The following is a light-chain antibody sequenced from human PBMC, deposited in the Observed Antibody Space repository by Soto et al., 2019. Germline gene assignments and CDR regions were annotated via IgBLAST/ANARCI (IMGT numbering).Light chain of an antibody. Sequence: EMMMTQSPATLSVSPGERATLSCRASQSVSSNLAWYQQKPGQAPRLLIYGASTRATGIPARFSGSGSGTEFTLTISSLQSEDFAVYYCQQYNNWPPWTFGQGTMVDI. CDR3: QQYNNWPPWT. V-gene: IGKV3-15*01. CDR1: QSVSSN. CDR2: GAS. J-gene: IGKJ1*01.